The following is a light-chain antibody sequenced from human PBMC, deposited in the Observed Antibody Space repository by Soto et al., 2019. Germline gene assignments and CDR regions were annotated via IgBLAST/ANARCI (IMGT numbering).Light chain of an antibody. Sequence: QSALTQPASVSGSPGQSITISCTGTSSDVGGYNYVSWYQQHPGKAPKLMIYEVSNRPSGVSNRFSCSKSGNTASLTISGLQAEDEADYDCSSYTSSSTLVFGTGTKLTVL. V-gene: IGLV2-14*01. CDR3: SSYTSSSTLV. J-gene: IGLJ1*01. CDR1: SSDVGGYNY. CDR2: EVS.